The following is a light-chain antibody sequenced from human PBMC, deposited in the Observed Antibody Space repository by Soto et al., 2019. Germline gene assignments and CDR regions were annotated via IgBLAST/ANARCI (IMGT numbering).Light chain of an antibody. V-gene: IGKV1-33*01. CDR2: DAS. CDR3: QQYHSLPPLFT. CDR1: QDISKY. Sequence: DIQMTQSPSTLSASVGDRVTVTCQASQDISKYLNWYQQKPGKAPKLLIYDASNLETGVPSRFSGSGSGTAFTFTISSLQPEDVATYYCQQYHSLPPLFTFGPGTKVDIK. J-gene: IGKJ3*01.